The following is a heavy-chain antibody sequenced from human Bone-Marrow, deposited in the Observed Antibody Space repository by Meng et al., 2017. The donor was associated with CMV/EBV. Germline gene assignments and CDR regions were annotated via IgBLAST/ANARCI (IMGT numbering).Heavy chain of an antibody. CDR1: GCTFSSYA. CDR3: ARGCRNCTNGVCWGCMGYYYGMDV. D-gene: IGHD2-8*01. CDR2: IIPILGIA. J-gene: IGHJ6*02. V-gene: IGHV1-69*10. Sequence: SVKVSCKASGCTFSSYAISWVRQAPGQGLEWMGGIIPILGIANYAQKFQGRVTITADKSTSTAYMELSSLRTEDTAVYYCARGCRNCTNGVCWGCMGYYYGMDVWGQGTTVTVSS.